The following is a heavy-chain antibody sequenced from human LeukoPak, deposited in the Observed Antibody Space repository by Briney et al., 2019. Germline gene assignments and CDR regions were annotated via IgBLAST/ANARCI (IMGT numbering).Heavy chain of an antibody. D-gene: IGHD3-3*01. CDR3: ARDYSAASNFWSGYRRPYFDY. Sequence: ASVKVSCKASGYTFTSYGISWVRQAPGQGLEWMGWISAYNGNTNYAQKLQGRVTMTTDTSTSTAYMALRSLRSDDTAVYYCARDYSAASNFWSGYRRPYFDYWGQGTLVTVSS. CDR1: GYTFTSYG. CDR2: ISAYNGNT. J-gene: IGHJ4*02. V-gene: IGHV1-18*01.